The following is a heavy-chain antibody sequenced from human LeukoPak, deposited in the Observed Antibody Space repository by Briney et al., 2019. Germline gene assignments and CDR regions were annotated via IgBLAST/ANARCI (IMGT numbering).Heavy chain of an antibody. D-gene: IGHD6-19*01. V-gene: IGHV1-2*02. CDR2: INPNSGGT. CDR3: ATGAGDSPPLQYTSGWYSPYYYYYMDV. Sequence: ASVKVSCKASGYTFTSYYMRWVRQAPGQGVEWMGWINPNSGGTNYAQKFQGRVTMTRDTSISTAYMELSRLRSDDKAVYYCATGAGDSPPLQYTSGWYSPYYYYYMDVWGKGTTVTISS. CDR1: GYTFTSYY. J-gene: IGHJ6*03.